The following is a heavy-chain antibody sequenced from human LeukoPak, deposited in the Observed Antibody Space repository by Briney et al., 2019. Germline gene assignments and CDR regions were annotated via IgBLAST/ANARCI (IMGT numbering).Heavy chain of an antibody. CDR3: AKDPSELGYFDY. D-gene: IGHD7-27*01. J-gene: IGHJ4*02. Sequence: GGSLRLSCAASGFTFSSYGMHWVRQAPGKGLEWVAVIWYDGSNKYYADSVKGRFTISRDNSKNTLYLQMNSLRAEDTAVYYCAKDPSELGYFDYWGQGTLVTVSS. CDR2: IWYDGSNK. CDR1: GFTFSSYG. V-gene: IGHV3-33*06.